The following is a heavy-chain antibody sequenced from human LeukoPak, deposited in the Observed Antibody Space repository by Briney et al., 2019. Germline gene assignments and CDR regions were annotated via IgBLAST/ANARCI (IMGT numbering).Heavy chain of an antibody. J-gene: IGHJ4*02. CDR2: IYYSGST. D-gene: IGHD6-25*01. CDR1: GGSISSYY. CDR3: ARCDSATALDY. Sequence: PSETLSLTCTVSGGSISSYYWGWIRQPPGKGLEWIGYIYYSGSTNYMPSLKSRVTISLDTSKKQFSLKLTSMTAADTAVYYCARCDSATALDYWGQGTLVTVSS. V-gene: IGHV4-59*01.